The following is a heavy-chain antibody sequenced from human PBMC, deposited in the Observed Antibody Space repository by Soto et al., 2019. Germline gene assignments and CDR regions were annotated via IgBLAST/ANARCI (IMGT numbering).Heavy chain of an antibody. CDR3: ARALAAMPFFDAFDI. Sequence: SLRLSCAASGFTFSSYDMHWVRQATGKGLEWVSAIGTAGDTYYPGSVKGRFTISRENAKNSLYLQMNSLRAGDTAVYYCARALAAMPFFDAFDIWGQGTMVTVSS. CDR2: IGTAGDT. CDR1: GFTFSSYD. V-gene: IGHV3-13*01. J-gene: IGHJ3*02. D-gene: IGHD2-2*01.